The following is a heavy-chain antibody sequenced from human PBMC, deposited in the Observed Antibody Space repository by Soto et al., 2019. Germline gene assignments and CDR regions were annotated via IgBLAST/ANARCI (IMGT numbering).Heavy chain of an antibody. CDR3: ARDGPIAAAGRENYYYYGMDV. Sequence: SVKVSCKASGGTFSSYAISWVRQAPGQGLEWMGGIIPIFGTANYAQKFQGRVTITADESTSTAYMELSSLRSEDTAVYYCARDGPIAAAGRENYYYYGMDVWGQGTTVTVS. CDR2: IIPIFGTA. CDR1: GGTFSSYA. D-gene: IGHD6-13*01. J-gene: IGHJ6*02. V-gene: IGHV1-69*13.